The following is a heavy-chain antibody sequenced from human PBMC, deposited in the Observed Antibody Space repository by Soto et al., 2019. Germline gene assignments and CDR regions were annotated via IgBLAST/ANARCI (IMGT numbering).Heavy chain of an antibody. CDR3: ARDYLYYTLLFDY. Sequence: GGSLRLSCAASGLTFSTYWMSWVRQAPGKGLEWVANIEQDGSEKYYVDSVKGRFTISRDNAKNSLYLQMNSLRAEDTAVYYCARDYLYYTLLFDYWGQGTLVTVSS. V-gene: IGHV3-7*01. CDR2: IEQDGSEK. J-gene: IGHJ4*02. D-gene: IGHD3-22*01. CDR1: GLTFSTYW.